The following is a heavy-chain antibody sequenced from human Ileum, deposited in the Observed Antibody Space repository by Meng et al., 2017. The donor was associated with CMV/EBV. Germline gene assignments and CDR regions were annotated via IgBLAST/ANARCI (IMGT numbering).Heavy chain of an antibody. D-gene: IGHD3-10*01. J-gene: IGHJ4*02. V-gene: IGHV4-61*01. CDR1: GDSVSSDIFY. Sequence: SETLSLTGTVPGDSVSSDIFYWTWIRQPPGKGLEWSGFIFYRGTTYHNPSLVRGLTISVDTSQDQFSLRLRTVTATDTAIYYCARDRRATVGTFDYWGQGTLVTVSS. CDR3: ARDRRATVGTFDY. CDR2: IFYRGTT.